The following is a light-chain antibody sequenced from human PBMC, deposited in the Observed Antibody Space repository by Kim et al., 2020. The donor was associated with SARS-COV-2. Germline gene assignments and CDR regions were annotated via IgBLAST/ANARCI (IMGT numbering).Light chain of an antibody. V-gene: IGLV1-47*01. J-gene: IGLJ3*02. CDR2: RNN. CDR3: ATWDASLSGWV. CDR1: SSNNGSNS. Sequence: GQRVTLSCSGSSSNNGSNSVYWYQQLPGTAPKLLIHRNNQRPSGVPDRFSGSRSATSASLAISGLRSEDEADYYCATWDASLSGWVFGGGTQLTVL.